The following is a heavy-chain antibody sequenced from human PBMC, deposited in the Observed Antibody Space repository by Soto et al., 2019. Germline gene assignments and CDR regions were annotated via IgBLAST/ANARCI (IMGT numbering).Heavy chain of an antibody. J-gene: IGHJ3*02. CDR2: ISSSSSTI. CDR1: GFTFSSYS. D-gene: IGHD3-3*01. V-gene: IGHV3-48*02. CDR3: ARDNPWDYDFWSGYYFAAFDI. Sequence: GGSLRLSCAASGFTFSSYSMNWVRQAPWKGLEWVSYISSSSSTIYYADSVKGRFTISRDNAKNSLYLQMNSLRDEDTAVYYCARDNPWDYDFWSGYYFAAFDIWGQGTMVTVSS.